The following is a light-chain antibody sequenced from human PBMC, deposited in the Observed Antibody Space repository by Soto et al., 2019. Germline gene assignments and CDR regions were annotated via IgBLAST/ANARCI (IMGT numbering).Light chain of an antibody. CDR3: KSYAGSNTYV. CDR2: EVT. V-gene: IGLV2-8*01. J-gene: IGLJ1*01. Sequence: QSVLTQPPSASGSPGQSVTISCAGSSSDIGASNSVSWYQQHPGKAPKLLISEVTNRPSGVPDRFSGSKSGNTASLTVSGLQAADEADYFCKSYAGSNTYVFGSGTKLTVL. CDR1: SSDIGASNS.